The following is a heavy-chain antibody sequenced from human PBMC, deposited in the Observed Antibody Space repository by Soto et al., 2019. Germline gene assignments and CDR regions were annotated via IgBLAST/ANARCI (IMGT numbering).Heavy chain of an antibody. J-gene: IGHJ4*02. D-gene: IGHD3-3*01. CDR3: ARRSLGDFGDF. Sequence: SGPTLVNPTQTLTLTCSFSGFSLTTSAVGVRWLLQPPGKALEWLALIYWDDEKRYSPSLMSRLTITKDTSKDQVVLIMTNMDPTDTATYYCARRSLGDFGDFWGPGSLVTVSS. V-gene: IGHV2-5*02. CDR1: GFSLTTSAVG. CDR2: IYWDDEK.